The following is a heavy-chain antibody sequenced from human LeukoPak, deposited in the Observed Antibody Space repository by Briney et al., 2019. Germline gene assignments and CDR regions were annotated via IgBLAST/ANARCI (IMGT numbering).Heavy chain of an antibody. Sequence: ASVKVSCKASGGTFSSYAISWVRQSPGQGLEWMGWISAYNGNTNYAQKLQGRVTMTTDTSTSTAYMELRSLRSDDTAVYYCARVALGGIAVAGRFDYWGQGTLVTVSS. V-gene: IGHV1-18*01. CDR2: ISAYNGNT. CDR3: ARVALGGIAVAGRFDY. CDR1: GGTFSSYA. D-gene: IGHD6-19*01. J-gene: IGHJ4*02.